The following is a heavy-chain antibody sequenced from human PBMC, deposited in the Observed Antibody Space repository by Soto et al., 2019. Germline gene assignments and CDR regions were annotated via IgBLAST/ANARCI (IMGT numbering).Heavy chain of an antibody. CDR2: IYYSGST. J-gene: IGHJ4*02. CDR1: GGSISSYY. V-gene: IGHV4-59*08. CDR3: ASGKLSQSPYYFDY. D-gene: IGHD2-15*01. Sequence: SETLSLTCTVSGGSISSYYWSWIRQPPGKGLEWIGYIYYSGSTNYNPSLKSRVTISVDTSKNQFSLKLSSVTAADTAVYYCASGKLSQSPYYFDYWGQGTLVTVSS.